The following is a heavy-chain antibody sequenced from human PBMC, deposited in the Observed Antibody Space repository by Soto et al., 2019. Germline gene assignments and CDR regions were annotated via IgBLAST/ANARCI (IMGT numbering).Heavy chain of an antibody. CDR2: ISYDGSNK. J-gene: IGHJ4*02. Sequence: GGSLRLSCAASGFTFSSYAMHWVRQAPGKGLEWVAVISYDGSNKYYADSVKGRFTISRDNSKNTLYLQMNSLRAEDTAVYYCARDRRRASTIAAADYWGQGTLVTVSS. V-gene: IGHV3-30*04. CDR1: GFTFSSYA. CDR3: ARDRRRASTIAAADY. D-gene: IGHD6-13*01.